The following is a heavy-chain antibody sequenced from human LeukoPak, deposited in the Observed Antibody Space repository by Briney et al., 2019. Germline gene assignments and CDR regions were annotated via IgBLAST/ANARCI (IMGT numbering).Heavy chain of an antibody. CDR2: ISSSSSSTI. V-gene: IGHV3-48*01. J-gene: IGHJ4*02. Sequence: LSGGSLRLSCAASGFTFSSYSMNWVRQAPGKGLEWVSYISSSSSSTIYYADSVKGRFTISRDNSKNTLYLQMNSLRAEDTAVYYCAKDPATVVTEYYFDYWGQGTLVTVSS. CDR1: GFTFSSYS. D-gene: IGHD4-23*01. CDR3: AKDPATVVTEYYFDY.